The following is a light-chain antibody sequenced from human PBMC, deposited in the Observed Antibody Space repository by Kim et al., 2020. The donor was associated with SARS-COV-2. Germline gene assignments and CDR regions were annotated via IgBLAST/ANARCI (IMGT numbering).Light chain of an antibody. CDR3: SSYAGYNTFVV. V-gene: IGLV2-23*01. J-gene: IGLJ2*01. CDR2: EST. Sequence: QSALTQPASVSGSPGQSITISCSGTSSDVGAYNLVSWYQQHPGKVPQLIIYESTKRPSGVSDRFSASKSGNRASLTISGLQAEDEADYFCSSYAGYNTFVVFGGGTQLTVL. CDR1: SSDVGAYNL.